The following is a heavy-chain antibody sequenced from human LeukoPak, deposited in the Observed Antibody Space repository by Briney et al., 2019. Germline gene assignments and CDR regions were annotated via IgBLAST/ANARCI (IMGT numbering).Heavy chain of an antibody. Sequence: GGSLRLSCAASGFTFSSYAMHWVRQAPGKGLEWVAVISYDGSNKYYADSVKGRFTISRDNTKNTLYLQMNSLRAEDTAVYYCARGSKFTIFGVVTDAFDIWGQGTMVTVSS. V-gene: IGHV3-30-3*01. CDR1: GFTFSSYA. CDR3: ARGSKFTIFGVVTDAFDI. D-gene: IGHD3-3*01. CDR2: ISYDGSNK. J-gene: IGHJ3*02.